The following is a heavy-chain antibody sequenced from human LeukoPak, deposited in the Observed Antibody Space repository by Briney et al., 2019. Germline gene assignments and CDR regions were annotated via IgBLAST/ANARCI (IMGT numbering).Heavy chain of an antibody. CDR2: IYTSGST. CDR3: ARDKGAYSYGYRAFDI. D-gene: IGHD5-18*01. Sequence: ALETLSPTCTVSGGSISSYYWSWIRQPAGKGLEWIGRIYTSGSTNYNPSLKSRVTMSVDTSKNQFSLKLSSVTAADTAVYYCARDKGAYSYGYRAFDIWGQGTMVTVSS. J-gene: IGHJ3*02. V-gene: IGHV4-4*07. CDR1: GGSISSYY.